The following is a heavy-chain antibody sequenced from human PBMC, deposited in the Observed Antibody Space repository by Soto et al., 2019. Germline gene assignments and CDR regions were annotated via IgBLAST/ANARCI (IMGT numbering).Heavy chain of an antibody. CDR3: ARHVVDGSGSYYSRTYYYYYMDV. CDR1: GGSISSYY. CDR2: IYYSGST. J-gene: IGHJ6*03. D-gene: IGHD3-10*01. Sequence: SETLSLTCTVSGGSISSYYWSWIRQPPGKGLEWIGYIYYSGSTNYNPSLKSRVTISVDTSKNQFSLKLSSVTAADTAVYYCARHVVDGSGSYYSRTYYYYYMDVWGKGTTVTVSS. V-gene: IGHV4-59*08.